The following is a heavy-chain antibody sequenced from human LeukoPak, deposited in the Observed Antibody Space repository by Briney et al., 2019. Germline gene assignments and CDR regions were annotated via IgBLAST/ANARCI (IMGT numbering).Heavy chain of an antibody. J-gene: IGHJ6*03. V-gene: IGHV1-69*13. Sequence: ASVKVSCKASGGTFSNYAISWVRQAPGQGLEWMGGIIPIFGTANYAQKFQGRVTITADESTSTAYMELSSLRSEDTAVYYCARSTVTPVFYYYYYMDVWGKGTTVTVSS. CDR1: GGTFSNYA. CDR2: IIPIFGTA. CDR3: ARSTVTPVFYYYYYMDV. D-gene: IGHD1-14*01.